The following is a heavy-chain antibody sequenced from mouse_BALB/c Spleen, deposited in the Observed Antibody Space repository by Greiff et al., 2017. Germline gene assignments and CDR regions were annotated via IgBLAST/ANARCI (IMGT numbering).Heavy chain of an antibody. J-gene: IGHJ4*01. V-gene: IGHV3-5*02. Sequence: EVHLVDSGPGLVKPSQTVSLTCTVTGISITTGNYRWSWIRQFPGNKLEWIGYIYYSGTITYNPSLTSRTTITRDTSKNQFFLEMNSLTAEDTATYYCARDGYYGAMDYWGQGTSVTVSS. D-gene: IGHD2-3*01. CDR3: ARDGYYGAMDY. CDR2: IYYSGTI. CDR1: GISITTGNYR.